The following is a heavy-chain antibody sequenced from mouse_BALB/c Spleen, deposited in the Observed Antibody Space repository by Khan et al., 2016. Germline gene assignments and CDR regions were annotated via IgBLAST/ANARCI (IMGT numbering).Heavy chain of an antibody. CDR3: AGGFWYFDV. J-gene: IGHJ1*01. CDR2: INPDSSTI. CDR1: GFAFSRYW. V-gene: IGHV4-1*02. Sequence: EVKLLESGGGLVQPGGSLKLSCAASGFAFSRYWMSWVRQAPGKGLEWIGEINPDSSTINYTPSLKDKFIITRDNAKNTTYLQLSIVTSEDSALYYCAGGFWYFDVWGAGTTVTVSS. D-gene: IGHD1-1*02.